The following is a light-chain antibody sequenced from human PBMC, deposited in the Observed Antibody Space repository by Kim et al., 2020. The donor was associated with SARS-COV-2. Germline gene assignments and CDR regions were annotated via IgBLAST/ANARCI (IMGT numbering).Light chain of an antibody. CDR1: SSNIGSNY. CDR3: ASWDDRLSGWV. J-gene: IGLJ3*02. CDR2: RNK. Sequence: QSVLTQPPSASGTPGQRVTISCSGSSSNIGSNYVYWYQQLPGTAPKLLIYRNKQRPSGVPDRFSGSKSGTSASLATSGLRSEDEADYYCASWDDRLSGWVFGGWTQLTVL. V-gene: IGLV1-47*01.